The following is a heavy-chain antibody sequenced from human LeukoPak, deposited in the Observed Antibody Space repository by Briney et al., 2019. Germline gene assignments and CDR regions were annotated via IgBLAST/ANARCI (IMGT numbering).Heavy chain of an antibody. J-gene: IGHJ4*02. CDR3: AKDEVGGHFEY. V-gene: IGHV3-7*01. CDR1: GFTFDDYG. CDR2: VNEDGRQI. Sequence: PGGSLRLSCAASGFTFDDYGMSWVRQAPGKGLEWVAKVNEDGRQIYYADSVKGRFTISRDNAKNSVHLQMNNLRVEDTAVYYCAKDEVGGHFEYWGQGILVTVSS.